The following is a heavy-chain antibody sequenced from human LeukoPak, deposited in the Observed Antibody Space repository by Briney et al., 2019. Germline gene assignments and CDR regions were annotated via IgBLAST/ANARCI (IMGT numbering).Heavy chain of an antibody. CDR1: GFTFSTYA. Sequence: GGSLRLSCAASGFTFSTYAMSWVRQAPGKGLEWVSGISGSGGSTYYADSVKGRFTISRDNSKNTLYLQMNSLRAEDTAVYYCAKGVVPAPNGAFDIWGQGTMVTVSS. CDR3: AKGVVPAPNGAFDI. CDR2: ISGSGGST. J-gene: IGHJ3*02. D-gene: IGHD2-2*01. V-gene: IGHV3-23*01.